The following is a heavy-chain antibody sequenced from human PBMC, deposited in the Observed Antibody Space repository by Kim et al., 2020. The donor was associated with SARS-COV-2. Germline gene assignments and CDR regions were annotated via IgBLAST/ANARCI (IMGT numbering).Heavy chain of an antibody. V-gene: IGHV3-20*03. CDR3: ARDLSRRGGGIDS. Sequence: YVGSVKGRFTISRDNAKNSLYLHMISLRAEDTAFYFCARDLSRRGGGIDSWGQGTWVTVSS. D-gene: IGHD3-10*01. J-gene: IGHJ4*02.